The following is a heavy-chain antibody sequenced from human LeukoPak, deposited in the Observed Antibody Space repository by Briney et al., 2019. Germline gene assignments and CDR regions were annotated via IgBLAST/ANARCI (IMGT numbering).Heavy chain of an antibody. CDR1: GFTFSTHD. CDR3: AKDRRDFWSGYLLDPEWYMDV. D-gene: IGHD3-3*01. Sequence: GGSLRLSCGASGFTFSTHDMHWVRQAPGKGLEWVAFIRYDGSHEYYADSVKGRFTISRDNSKNTLYLQMNSLRAEDTAVYYCAKDRRDFWSGYLLDPEWYMDVWGKGTTVTVSS. V-gene: IGHV3-30*02. CDR2: IRYDGSHE. J-gene: IGHJ6*03.